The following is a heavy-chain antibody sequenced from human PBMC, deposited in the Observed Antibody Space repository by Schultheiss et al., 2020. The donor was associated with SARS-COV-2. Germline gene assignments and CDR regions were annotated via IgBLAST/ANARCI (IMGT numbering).Heavy chain of an antibody. CDR1: GGSISSYY. D-gene: IGHD3-10*01. J-gene: IGHJ5*02. V-gene: IGHV4-34*01. CDR2: INHSGST. CDR3: ARGDSRFGSVEFDP. Sequence: SETLSLTCTVSGGSISSYYWSWIRQPPGKGLEWFGEINHSGSTNYNPSPKSRVTISVDTSKNQFSLKVSSVTAADTAVYYCARGDSRFGSVEFDPWGQGTLVTVSS.